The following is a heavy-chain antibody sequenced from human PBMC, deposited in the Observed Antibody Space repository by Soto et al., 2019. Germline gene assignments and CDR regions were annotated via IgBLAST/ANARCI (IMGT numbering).Heavy chain of an antibody. CDR1: GGSISSGPYS. J-gene: IGHJ5*02. CDR2: IYYSGKT. V-gene: IGHV4-30-2*01. CDR3: ARGCSSASCYTGFDP. Sequence: SETLSLTCTVSGGSISSGPYSWSWIRQPPGKGLEWLGYIYYSGKTDYNPSLRSRVTISVDRSKNQFSLILTSVTAADSAVYFCARGCSSASCYTGFDPWGQGTLVTVSS. D-gene: IGHD2-2*02.